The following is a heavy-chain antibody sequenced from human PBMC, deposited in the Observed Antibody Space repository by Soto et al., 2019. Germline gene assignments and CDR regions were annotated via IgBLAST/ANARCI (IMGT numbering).Heavy chain of an antibody. D-gene: IGHD3-22*01. V-gene: IGHV4-59*11. J-gene: IGHJ4*02. CDR3: ASVMSYFDSGGYSSTFDY. Sequence: PETLSLTSSVSGDSITSHDWSSIRQPPGKGLEWIGHIYSSGSTNYTPSPQSRVTISVDTSKNQFSLKLSSVAAAAAAVYSCASVMSYFDSGGYSSTFDYWGQGTPVTVSS. CDR2: IYSSGST. CDR1: GDSITSHD.